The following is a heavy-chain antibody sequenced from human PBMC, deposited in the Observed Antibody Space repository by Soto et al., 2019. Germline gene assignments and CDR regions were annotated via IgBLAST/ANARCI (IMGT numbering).Heavy chain of an antibody. Sequence: QLQESGPGLVKPSETLSLTCSVSGDSINSDKYYWGWIRQPPGKGLEWIGSIYYRGNTYYNPSLQTRVTISLAKSKSQFSLRVNSVTAPDSAVYFCARLEGLATISYYFDFWGQGAQVTVSS. D-gene: IGHD3-9*01. CDR1: GDSINSDKYY. J-gene: IGHJ4*02. CDR2: IYYRGNT. CDR3: ARLEGLATISYYFDF. V-gene: IGHV4-39*01.